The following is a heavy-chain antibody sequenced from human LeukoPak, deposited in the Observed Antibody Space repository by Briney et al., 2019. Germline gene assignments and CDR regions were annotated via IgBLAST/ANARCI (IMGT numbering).Heavy chain of an antibody. V-gene: IGHV3-23*01. CDR3: AKTRPLDSSSWSHGDY. CDR1: GFTFSSYA. CDR2: LSGSGDST. D-gene: IGHD6-13*01. Sequence: GGSLRLSCAASGFTFSSYAMSWVRQAAGKGLVWVSALSGSGDSTYYGDSVKGRFTISRDNSKNTLYLQMNSLRAEDTAVYYCAKTRPLDSSSWSHGDYWGQGTLVTVSS. J-gene: IGHJ4*02.